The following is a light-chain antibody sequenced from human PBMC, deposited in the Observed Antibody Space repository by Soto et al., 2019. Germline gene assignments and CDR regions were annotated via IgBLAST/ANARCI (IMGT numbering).Light chain of an antibody. V-gene: IGLV2-14*01. CDR1: SSDVGGYTY. CDR2: EVS. Sequence: QSVLAQPAYVSGPTGQSITISCTGTSSDVGGYTYVFWYQPHTGKAPKLIIYEVSNRTSGVSNRFSGSRSGNTASLTISGLQAEDEADYYCNSYTSGSTYVFGTGTKVTV. CDR3: NSYTSGSTYV. J-gene: IGLJ1*01.